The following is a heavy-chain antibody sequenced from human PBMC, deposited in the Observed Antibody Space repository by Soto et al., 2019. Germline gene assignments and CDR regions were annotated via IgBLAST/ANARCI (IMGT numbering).Heavy chain of an antibody. CDR1: GYTFTSYD. Sequence: ASVKVSCKASGYTFTSYDINWVRQATGQGLEWMGRMNPNSGNTGYAQKFQGRVTMTRNTSISTAYMELSSLRSEDTAVYYCAASIAARQGLDYWGQRTPVTVSS. J-gene: IGHJ4*02. V-gene: IGHV1-8*01. D-gene: IGHD6-6*01. CDR3: AASIAARQGLDY. CDR2: MNPNSGNT.